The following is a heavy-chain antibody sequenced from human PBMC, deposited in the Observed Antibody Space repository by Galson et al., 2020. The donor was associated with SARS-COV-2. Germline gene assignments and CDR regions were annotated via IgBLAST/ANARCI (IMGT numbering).Heavy chain of an antibody. D-gene: IGHD3-16*02. CDR2: INHSGST. CDR3: TKGGSRYQGYYYYYGVDV. V-gene: IGHV4-34*01. J-gene: IGHJ6*02. CDR1: GGSLSGYY. Sequence: SETLSLTCGVYGGSLSGYYWSWIRQSPGKGLEWIGEINHSGSTYYNPSLKSRVTISVDTSKNQFSLNLSSVTAADTAVYYCTKGGSRYQGYYYYYGVDVWGQGTTVTVSS.